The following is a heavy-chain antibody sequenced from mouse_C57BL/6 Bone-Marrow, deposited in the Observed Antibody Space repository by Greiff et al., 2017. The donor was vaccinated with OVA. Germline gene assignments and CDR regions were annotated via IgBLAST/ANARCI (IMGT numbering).Heavy chain of an antibody. D-gene: IGHD3-1*01. V-gene: IGHV5-16*01. CDR3: ARGGWAICGSFAY. Sequence: EVTLVESEGGLVQPGSSMKLSCTASGFTFSDYYMAWVRQVPEKVLEWVANINYDGSSTYYLDSLKSRFIISRDNAKNILYLQMSSLKSEDTATYYCARGGWAICGSFAYWGQGTLVTVSA. CDR1: GFTFSDYY. CDR2: INYDGSST. J-gene: IGHJ3*01.